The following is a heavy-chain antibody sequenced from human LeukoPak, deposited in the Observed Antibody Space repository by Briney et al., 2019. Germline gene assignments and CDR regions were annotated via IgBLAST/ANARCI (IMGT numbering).Heavy chain of an antibody. CDR1: GFTFSSYG. CDR3: AKNPTSLTTWYYYYMDV. CDR2: ISSSSSYI. Sequence: GGSLRLSCAASGFTFSSYGMNWVRQAPGKGLEWVSSISSSSSYIYYADSVKGRFTISRDNAKNSLYLQMNSLRAEDTAVYYCAKNPTSLTTWYYYYMDVWGKGTTVTVSS. J-gene: IGHJ6*03. D-gene: IGHD4-11*01. V-gene: IGHV3-21*01.